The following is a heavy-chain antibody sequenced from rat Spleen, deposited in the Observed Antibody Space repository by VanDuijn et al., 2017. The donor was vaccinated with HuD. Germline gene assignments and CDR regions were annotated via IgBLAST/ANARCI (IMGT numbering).Heavy chain of an antibody. D-gene: IGHD1-4*01. CDR2: IWGDGST. J-gene: IGHJ4*01. CDR1: GFSLISPS. Sequence: QVQLKESGPGLVQPSQTLSLICTVSGFSLISPSVHWVRQPPGKGLEWMGGIWGDGSTHYNSALKSRLSISRDTSKNQVFLTMSSLQTDDTGTYYCTREYLTTGVMDAWGQGSSVTVSS. V-gene: IGHV2-13*01. CDR3: TREYLTTGVMDA.